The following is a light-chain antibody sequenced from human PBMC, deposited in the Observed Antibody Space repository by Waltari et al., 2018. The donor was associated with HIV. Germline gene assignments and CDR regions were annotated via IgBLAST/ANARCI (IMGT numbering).Light chain of an antibody. V-gene: IGLV3-9*01. CDR1: NIGSNN. CDR3: QVWDSSTVV. J-gene: IGLJ2*01. Sequence: SYELTQPLSVSVALGQTARISCGGKNIGSNNAHWSQQKPGQAPVLVIYMNSNRPSGIPERFSGSNSGNTATLTISIAQAGDEADYYCQVWDSSTVVFGGGTKLTVL. CDR2: MNS.